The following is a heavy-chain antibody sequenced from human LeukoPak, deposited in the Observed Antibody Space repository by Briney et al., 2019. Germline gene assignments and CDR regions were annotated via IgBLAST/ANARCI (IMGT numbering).Heavy chain of an antibody. Sequence: SETLSLTCAVSGAAFSGYYWTWIRQPPGKGLEWIGEVNPSGSSNSNPSLKSRVTISVDTSKNQFSLKLSSVTAADTAVYYCARGLPTIFGVVTPPNFDYWGQGTLVTVSS. CDR1: GAAFSGYY. J-gene: IGHJ4*02. V-gene: IGHV4-34*01. D-gene: IGHD3-3*01. CDR3: ARGLPTIFGVVTPPNFDY. CDR2: VNPSGSS.